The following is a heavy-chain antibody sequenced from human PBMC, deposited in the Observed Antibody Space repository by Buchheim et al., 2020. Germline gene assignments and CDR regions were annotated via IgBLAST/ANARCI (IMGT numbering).Heavy chain of an antibody. CDR2: INPNSGGT. Sequence: QVQLVQSGAEVKKPGASVKVSCKASGYTFTGYYMHWVRQAPGQGLEWMGWINPNSGGTYFAQKFQGRVPMTSDTSISTAYMELSRLRSDDTAVYYCARDGYSGYEAFDYWGQGTL. V-gene: IGHV1-2*02. J-gene: IGHJ4*02. D-gene: IGHD5-12*01. CDR1: GYTFTGYY. CDR3: ARDGYSGYEAFDY.